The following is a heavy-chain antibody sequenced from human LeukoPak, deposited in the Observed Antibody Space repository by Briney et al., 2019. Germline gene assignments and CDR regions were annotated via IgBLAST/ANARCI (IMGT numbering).Heavy chain of an antibody. D-gene: IGHD1-26*01. CDR3: ARGELLRH. Sequence: SETLSLTCTVSGGSISSGDYYWSWIRQPPGKGLEWIGYIYYSGNTYYNPSLKSRVTISVDTSKNQFSLKLNSVTAADTAVYYCARGELLRHWGQGTLVTVSS. V-gene: IGHV4-30-4*01. J-gene: IGHJ4*02. CDR2: IYYSGNT. CDR1: GGSISSGDYY.